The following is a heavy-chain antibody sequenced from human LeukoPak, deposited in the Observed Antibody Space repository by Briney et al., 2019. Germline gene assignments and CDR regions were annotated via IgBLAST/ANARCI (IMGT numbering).Heavy chain of an antibody. CDR2: IYTSGST. CDR3: ARGPSYYCSSTSCYAGGYMDV. Sequence: KPSQTLSLTCTVSGGSISSGSYYWSWIRQPAGKGLEWIGRIYTSGSTNYNPSLKSRVTISVDTSKNQFSLKLSSVTAADTAVYYCARGPSYYCSSTSCYAGGYMDVWGKGTTVTISS. D-gene: IGHD2-2*01. J-gene: IGHJ6*03. CDR1: GGSISSGSYY. V-gene: IGHV4-61*02.